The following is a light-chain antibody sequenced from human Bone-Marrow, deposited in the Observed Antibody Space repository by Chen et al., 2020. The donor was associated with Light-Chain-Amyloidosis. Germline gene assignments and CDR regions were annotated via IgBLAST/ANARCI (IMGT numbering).Light chain of an antibody. CDR2: RDT. J-gene: IGLJ2*01. CDR3: QSADSSGTYEVI. Sequence: SYELTQPPSVSVSPGQTARITCSGDDLPTKYAYWYQQKPGKAPLLVIHRDTERPSGIAERFSGSISETIATLTISGVQAEDETDYHCQSADSSGTYEVIFGGGTKLTVL. V-gene: IGLV3-25*03. CDR1: DLPTKY.